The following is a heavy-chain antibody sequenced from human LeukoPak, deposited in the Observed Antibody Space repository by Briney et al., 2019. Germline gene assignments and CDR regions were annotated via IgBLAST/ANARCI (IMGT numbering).Heavy chain of an antibody. V-gene: IGHV1-8*03. D-gene: IGHD3-22*01. CDR2: MNPNSGNI. CDR1: GYTFTSYD. CDR3: ARGYDSSGYYWVFDY. J-gene: IGHJ4*02. Sequence: GASVKVSCKASGYTFTSYDINWVRQATGQGLEWMGWMNPNSGNIGYAQKFQGRVTITRNTSISTAYMELSSLRSEDTAVYYCARGYDSSGYYWVFDYWGQGTLVTVSS.